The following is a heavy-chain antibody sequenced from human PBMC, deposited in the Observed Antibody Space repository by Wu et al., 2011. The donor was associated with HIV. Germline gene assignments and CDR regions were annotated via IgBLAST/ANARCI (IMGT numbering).Heavy chain of an antibody. CDR2: IIPLFGTA. V-gene: IGHV1-69*01. CDR3: AAGQAVRSNSGWYHPLDY. Sequence: QVQLVQSGAEVKKPGSSVKVSCKASGGTFSSYAISWVRQAPGQGLEWMGGIIPLFGTANYAQKFQGRVTITADESTSTAYMELSSLRSEDTAIYFXAAGQAVRSNSGWYHPLDYWGQGSLVTVSS. J-gene: IGHJ4*02. D-gene: IGHD6-19*01. CDR1: GGTFSSYA.